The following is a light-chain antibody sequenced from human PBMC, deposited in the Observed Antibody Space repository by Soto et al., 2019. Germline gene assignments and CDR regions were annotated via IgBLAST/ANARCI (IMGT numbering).Light chain of an antibody. V-gene: IGKV3-15*01. CDR1: QSIDSD. CDR2: GAS. CDR3: QQYNSWPPEST. Sequence: ILVPQSPATLSVSPRERATLSCRASQSIDSDLAWYQQTPGQAPRLLIYGASTRATDIPARFSGSGSGTEFTLTISSLESEDFAVYYCQQYNSWPPESTFGPGTKVDIK. J-gene: IGKJ3*01.